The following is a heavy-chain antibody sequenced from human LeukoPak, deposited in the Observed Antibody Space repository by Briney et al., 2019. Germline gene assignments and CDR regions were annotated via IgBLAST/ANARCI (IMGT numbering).Heavy chain of an antibody. J-gene: IGHJ4*02. CDR3: ARDFLAVDY. Sequence: GGSLRLSCAASGFTVSSNYMSWVRQAPGKGLEWVSSISSSSSYIYYADSVKGRFTISRDNAKNSLYLQMNSLRAEDTAVYYCARDFLAVDYWGQGTLVTVSS. CDR2: ISSSSSYI. V-gene: IGHV3-21*01. CDR1: GFTVSSNY.